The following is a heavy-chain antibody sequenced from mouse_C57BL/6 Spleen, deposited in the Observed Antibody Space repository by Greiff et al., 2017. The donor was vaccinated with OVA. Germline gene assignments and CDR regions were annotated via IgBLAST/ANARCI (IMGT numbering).Heavy chain of an antibody. Sequence: EVKLMESEGGLVQPGSSMKLSCTASGFTFSDYYMAWVRQVPEKGLEWVANINYDGSSTYYLDSLKSRFIISRDNAKNILYLQMSSLKSEDTATYYCARDKGYGSSYGYFDYWGQGTTLTVSS. D-gene: IGHD1-1*01. CDR2: INYDGSST. CDR3: ARDKGYGSSYGYFDY. V-gene: IGHV5-16*01. J-gene: IGHJ2*01. CDR1: GFTFSDYY.